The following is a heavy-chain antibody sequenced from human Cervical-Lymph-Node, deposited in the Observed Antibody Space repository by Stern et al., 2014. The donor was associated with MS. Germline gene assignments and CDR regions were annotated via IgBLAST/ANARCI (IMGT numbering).Heavy chain of an antibody. D-gene: IGHD4-17*01. Sequence: VQLVESGAEVKKPGESLRISCKASGFDFTTHWIGWVRQVSGKGLEWMGLVYPGDSDTRYGPSFQGQVTISADKSISTAYLQWRSLEASDTATYYCARPAAVSTAFYYYHGFDVWGQGTTVTVSS. V-gene: IGHV5-51*03. J-gene: IGHJ6*02. CDR2: VYPGDSDT. CDR3: ARPAAVSTAFYYYHGFDV. CDR1: GFDFTTHW.